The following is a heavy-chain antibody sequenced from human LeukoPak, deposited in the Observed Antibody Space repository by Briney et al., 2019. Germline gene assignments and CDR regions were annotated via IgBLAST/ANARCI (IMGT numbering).Heavy chain of an antibody. J-gene: IGHJ4*02. D-gene: IGHD6-13*01. V-gene: IGHV1-8*01. Sequence: ASVKVSCKASGYTFTSSDINCVRQAAGQGLEWMGWINPNSGRTGYAQKFQGRVTMTANTSISTAYMELSSLRFDDTAVYYCARGRSGLAAAGTYDYWGQGTLITVSS. CDR3: ARGRSGLAAAGTYDY. CDR2: INPNSGRT. CDR1: GYTFTSSD.